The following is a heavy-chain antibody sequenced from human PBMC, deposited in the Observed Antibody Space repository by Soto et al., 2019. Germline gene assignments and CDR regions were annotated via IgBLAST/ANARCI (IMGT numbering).Heavy chain of an antibody. Sequence: SETLSLTCTVSGGSITRGGYYWSWIRQHPGKGLEWIGYIYNSGTTYYNPSLKSRVTISVDTSNNQFSLKLTSVTAADTAVYYCARDPAPWGQGTLVTVSS. V-gene: IGHV4-31*03. J-gene: IGHJ5*02. CDR1: GGSITRGGYY. CDR2: IYNSGTT. CDR3: ARDPAP.